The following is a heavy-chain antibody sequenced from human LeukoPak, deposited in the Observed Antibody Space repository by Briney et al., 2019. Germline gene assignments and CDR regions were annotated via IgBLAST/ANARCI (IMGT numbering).Heavy chain of an antibody. J-gene: IGHJ5*02. V-gene: IGHV1-2*02. D-gene: IGHD3-10*01. Sequence: RASVKVSCKASGYTFTSYGISWVRQAPGQGLEWMGWINPNSGGTNYAQKFQGRVTMTRDTSISTAYMELSRLRSDDTAVYYCARAMVNCFDPWGQGTLVAVSS. CDR2: INPNSGGT. CDR3: ARAMVNCFDP. CDR1: GYTFTSYG.